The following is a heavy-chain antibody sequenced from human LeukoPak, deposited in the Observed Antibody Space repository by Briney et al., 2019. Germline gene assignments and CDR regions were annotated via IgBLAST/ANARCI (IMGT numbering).Heavy chain of an antibody. CDR1: GFTFSSYA. D-gene: IGHD2-2*02. V-gene: IGHV3-23*01. Sequence: AGGSLRLSCAASGFTFSSYAMSWVRQAPGKGLEWVSAISGSGGSTYYADSVKGRFTISRDNAKNSLYLQMNSLRAEDTAVYYCARDSFGYCSSTSCYTWWFDPWGQGTLVTVSS. CDR2: ISGSGGST. CDR3: ARDSFGYCSSTSCYTWWFDP. J-gene: IGHJ5*02.